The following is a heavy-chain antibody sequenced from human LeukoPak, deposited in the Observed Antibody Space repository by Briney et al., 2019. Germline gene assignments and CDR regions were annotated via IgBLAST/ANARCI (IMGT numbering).Heavy chain of an antibody. D-gene: IGHD5-12*01. V-gene: IGHV4-59*01. CDR3: ARGVAHSGYDV. CDR1: GGSISSYY. CDR2: VYYSGST. Sequence: SETPSLTCTVSGGSISSYYWSWIRQPPGKGLEWIGYVYYSGSTNYNPSLKSRVTISVDTSKNQFSLKLSSVTAADTAVYYCARGVAHSGYDVWGQGTLVTVSS. J-gene: IGHJ4*02.